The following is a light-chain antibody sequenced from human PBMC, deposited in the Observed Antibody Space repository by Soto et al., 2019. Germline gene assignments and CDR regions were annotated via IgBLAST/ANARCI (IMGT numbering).Light chain of an antibody. V-gene: IGKV1-5*01. CDR3: QQYNSYVLT. Sequence: DIQMTQSPSTLAASVGDRVTITCRASQSISFWLAWYQQKPGKAPKLLIFDASTLERGVPSRFSGSGSGTEFTLTISSLQPDDFASYYCQQYNSYVLTFVGGTKVEI. J-gene: IGKJ4*01. CDR2: DAS. CDR1: QSISFW.